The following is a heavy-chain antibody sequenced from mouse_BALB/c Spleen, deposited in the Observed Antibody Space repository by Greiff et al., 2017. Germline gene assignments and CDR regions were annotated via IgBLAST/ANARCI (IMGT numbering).Heavy chain of an antibody. V-gene: IGHV5-9-3*01. CDR2: ISSGGSYT. D-gene: IGHD4-1*01. Sequence: EVHLVESGGGLVKPGGSLKLSCAASGFTFSSYAMSWVRQTPEKRLEWVATISSGGSYTYYPDSVKGRFTISRDNAKNTLYLQMSSLRSEDTAMYYCARHLGSPFDYWGQGTTLTVSS. CDR3: ARHLGSPFDY. J-gene: IGHJ2*01. CDR1: GFTFSSYA.